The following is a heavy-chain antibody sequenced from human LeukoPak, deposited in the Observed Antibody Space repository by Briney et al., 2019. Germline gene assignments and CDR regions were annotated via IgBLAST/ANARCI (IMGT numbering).Heavy chain of an antibody. J-gene: IGHJ4*02. D-gene: IGHD3-9*01. V-gene: IGHV1-69*04. Sequence: GASVKVSCKASGGTFSSYAISWVRQAPGQGLEWKGRIIPILGIANYAQKFQGRVTITADKSTSTAYMELSSLRSEDTAVYYCASGGRGANFDWLPPDYWGQGTLVTVSS. CDR2: IIPILGIA. CDR1: GGTFSSYA. CDR3: ASGGRGANFDWLPPDY.